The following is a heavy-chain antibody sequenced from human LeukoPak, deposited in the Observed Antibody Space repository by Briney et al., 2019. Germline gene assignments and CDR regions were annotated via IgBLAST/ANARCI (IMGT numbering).Heavy chain of an antibody. V-gene: IGHV3-23*01. D-gene: IGHD3-16*01. CDR1: GFTFSSYG. CDR2: ISGGGGST. Sequence: GGSLRLSCAASGFTFSSYGMHWVRQAPGRGLEWVSGISGGGGSTYYADSLKGRFTISRDNSKNTLYLQMNSLRAEDTAVYYCAKMMKIISSWFDPWGQGTLVTVSS. J-gene: IGHJ5*02. CDR3: AKMMKIISSWFDP.